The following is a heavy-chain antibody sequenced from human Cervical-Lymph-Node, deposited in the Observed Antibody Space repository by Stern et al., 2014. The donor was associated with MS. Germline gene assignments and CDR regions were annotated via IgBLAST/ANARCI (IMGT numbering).Heavy chain of an antibody. D-gene: IGHD1-26*01. CDR1: GYTFTSYD. J-gene: IGHJ4*02. CDR3: ARGRELLSLDY. Sequence: QLVQSGAEVKKPGASVKVSCKASGYTFTSYDINWVRQGTGQGLEWMGWMNPYSGNAVYAQKFQGRVTMTRDTSTSTAYLELTSLKSEDTAVFYCARGRELLSLDYWGQGTLVTVSS. V-gene: IGHV1-8*01. CDR2: MNPYSGNA.